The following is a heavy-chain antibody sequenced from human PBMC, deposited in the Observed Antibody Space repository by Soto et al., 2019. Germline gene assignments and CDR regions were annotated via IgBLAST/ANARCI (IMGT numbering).Heavy chain of an antibody. Sequence: SLRLSCAASGFTFDDYAMHWVRQAPGKGLEWVSGISWNSGSIGYADSVKGRFTISRDNAKNSLYLQMNSLRAEDTAVYYCARDQSIAAAGTTERIAVAGTQRGGMDVWGQGTKVTVSS. D-gene: IGHD6-13*01. J-gene: IGHJ6*02. CDR1: GFTFDDYA. V-gene: IGHV3-9*01. CDR2: ISWNSGSI. CDR3: ARDQSIAAAGTTERIAVAGTQRGGMDV.